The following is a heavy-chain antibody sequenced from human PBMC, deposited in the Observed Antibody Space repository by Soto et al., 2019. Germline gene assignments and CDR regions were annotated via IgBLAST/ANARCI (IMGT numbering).Heavy chain of an antibody. CDR1: GFTFRSYA. J-gene: IGHJ4*02. D-gene: IGHD6-19*01. V-gene: IGHV3-23*01. CDR2: ISGGST. Sequence: GGSLRLSCAASGFTFRSYAMNWVRQAPGKGLEWVSGISGGSTYYADSVKGRFTISRDNSKNTLYLQMNSLSADDTAVYYCAKDSGYTSAWDPFGVTGHSFDHWGQGTLVTVSS. CDR3: AKDSGYTSAWDPFGVTGHSFDH.